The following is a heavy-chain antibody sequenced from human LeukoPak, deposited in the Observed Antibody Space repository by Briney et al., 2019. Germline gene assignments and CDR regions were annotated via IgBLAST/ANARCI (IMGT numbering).Heavy chain of an antibody. D-gene: IGHD3-22*01. CDR1: GYTFTSYG. CDR3: ARGRDYGSSDPPHPYYFDY. Sequence: ASVKVSCKASGYTFTSYGISWVRQAPGQGLEWMGWISAYNGNTNYAQKLQGRVTMTSDTSTSTAYMELRSLRSDDTAVYYCARGRDYGSSDPPHPYYFDYWGQGTLVTVSS. V-gene: IGHV1-18*01. J-gene: IGHJ4*02. CDR2: ISAYNGNT.